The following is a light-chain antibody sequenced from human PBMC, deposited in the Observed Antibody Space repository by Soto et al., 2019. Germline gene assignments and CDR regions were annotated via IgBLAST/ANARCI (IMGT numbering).Light chain of an antibody. CDR1: QSPTSN. CDR3: QQYNNWHLT. Sequence: DIVMTQSPATLSVSPGERDTLSCRASQSPTSNLAGCQQKPGQAPRLLIFGASTRATGIPARFSASGSGTEVTLTISSLQSEDFAVYYCQQYNNWHLTFGGGTEVEIK. V-gene: IGKV3-15*01. CDR2: GAS. J-gene: IGKJ4*01.